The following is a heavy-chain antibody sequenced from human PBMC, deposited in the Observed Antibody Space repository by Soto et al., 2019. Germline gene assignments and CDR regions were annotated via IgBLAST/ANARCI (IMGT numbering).Heavy chain of an antibody. CDR1: GGSFSGYY. J-gene: IGHJ4*02. CDR3: ARGPPRLAWIAVAAAAAFDY. Sequence: SETLSLTCAVYGGSFSGYYWSWIRQPPGKGLEWIGEINHSGSTNYNPSLKSRVTISVDTSKNQFSLKLSSVTAADTAVYYCARGPPRLAWIAVAAAAAFDYRGQGTLVTVSS. V-gene: IGHV4-34*01. CDR2: INHSGST. D-gene: IGHD6-19*01.